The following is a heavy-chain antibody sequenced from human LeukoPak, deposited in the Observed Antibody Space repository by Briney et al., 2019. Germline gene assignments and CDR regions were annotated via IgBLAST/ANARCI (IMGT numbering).Heavy chain of an antibody. V-gene: IGHV1-69*05. CDR2: IIPIFGTA. D-gene: IGHD3-16*02. Sequence: PVKVSCKASGGTFSSYAISWVRQAPGQGLEWMGGIIPIFGTANYAQKFQGRVTITTDESTSTAYMELSSLRSEDTAVYYCARESPYDYVWGSYRPYNWFDRWGQGTLVTVSS. CDR3: ARESPYDYVWGSYRPYNWFDR. CDR1: GGTFSSYA. J-gene: IGHJ5*02.